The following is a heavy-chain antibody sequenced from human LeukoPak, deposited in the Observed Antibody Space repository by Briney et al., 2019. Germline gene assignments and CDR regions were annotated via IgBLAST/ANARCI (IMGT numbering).Heavy chain of an antibody. CDR2: INHSGST. D-gene: IGHD3-9*01. V-gene: IGHV4-34*01. J-gene: IGHJ5*02. Sequence: SETLSLTCAVYGGSLSGYYWSWIRQPPGKGLERIGEINHSGSTSYNPSLKSRVTISVDTSKNQFSLKLSSVTAADTAVYYCARGPYYDILTGYLYNWFDPWGQGTLVTVSS. CDR1: GGSLSGYY. CDR3: ARGPYYDILTGYLYNWFDP.